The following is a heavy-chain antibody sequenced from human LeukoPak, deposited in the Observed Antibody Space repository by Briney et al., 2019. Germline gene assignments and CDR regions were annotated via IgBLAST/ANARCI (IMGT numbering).Heavy chain of an antibody. CDR1: GFTFSNAW. J-gene: IGHJ3*01. D-gene: IGHD3-10*01. V-gene: IGHV3-15*01. CDR2: IKSKTDGGTT. CDR3: TSKIGGWSAFDV. Sequence: GGSLRLSCAASGFTFSNAWMSWVRQAPGKGLEWVGRIKSKTDGGTTDYAAPVKGRFTISRDDSRNTLYLQMNSLKTDDTAVYYCTSKIGGWSAFDVWGRGTMVTVSS.